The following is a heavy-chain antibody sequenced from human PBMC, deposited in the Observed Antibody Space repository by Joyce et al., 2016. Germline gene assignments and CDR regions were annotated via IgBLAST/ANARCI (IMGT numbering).Heavy chain of an antibody. CDR3: ARQQVVGSHPTPGY. D-gene: IGHD6-6*01. V-gene: IGHV5-10-1*03. CDR2: IDPSDSFT. CDR1: GFYFSSFW. J-gene: IGHJ4*02. Sequence: EVQLVQSGAEVKKPGESLTISCKGSGFYFSSFWIRWVGQMPGKGLEWMGMIDPSDSFTKYSPSFQGLVSISVDKSSSTAYLQWSSLKASDTAVYYCARQQVVGSHPTPGYWGQGTLVAVSS.